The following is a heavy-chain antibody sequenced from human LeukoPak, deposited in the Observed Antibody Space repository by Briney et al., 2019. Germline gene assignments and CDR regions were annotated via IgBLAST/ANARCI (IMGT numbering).Heavy chain of an antibody. V-gene: IGHV3-74*01. CDR1: GFTFINYA. CDR2: IQGDGSNT. Sequence: PGGSLRLSCAASGFTFINYAMSWVRQAPGKGLVWVSRIQGDGSNTNYADSVKGRFSISRDNAKNTVYLQMNSLRAEDTGIYYCARGTSAGGPISPFDFWGQGTVVTVSS. CDR3: ARGTSAGGPISPFDF. D-gene: IGHD6-13*01. J-gene: IGHJ4*02.